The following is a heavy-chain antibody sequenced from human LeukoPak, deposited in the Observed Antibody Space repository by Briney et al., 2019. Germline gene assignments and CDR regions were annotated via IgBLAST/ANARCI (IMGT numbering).Heavy chain of an antibody. CDR2: ISAYNGNT. CDR1: GYTFTSYG. CDR3: ARDEADIVVVVAATSFDY. V-gene: IGHV1-18*01. Sequence: SVKVSCKASGYTFTSYGISWVRQAPGQGLEWMGWISAYNGNTNYAQKLQGRVTMTTDTSTSTAYMELRSLRSDDTAVYYCARDEADIVVVVAATSFDYWGQGTLVTVSS. D-gene: IGHD2-15*01. J-gene: IGHJ4*02.